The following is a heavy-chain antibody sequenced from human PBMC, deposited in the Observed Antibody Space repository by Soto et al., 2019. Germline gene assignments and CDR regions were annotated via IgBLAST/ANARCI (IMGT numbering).Heavy chain of an antibody. J-gene: IGHJ3*02. Sequence: SVKVSCKASGGTFSSYAISWVRQAPGQGLEWMGGIIPIFGTADYAQKFQGRVTITADESTSTAYMELSSLRSEDTAVYYCARDLDYYDSSGPGAFDIWGQGTMVTVSS. CDR2: IIPIFGTA. CDR1: GGTFSSYA. CDR3: ARDLDYYDSSGPGAFDI. D-gene: IGHD3-22*01. V-gene: IGHV1-69*13.